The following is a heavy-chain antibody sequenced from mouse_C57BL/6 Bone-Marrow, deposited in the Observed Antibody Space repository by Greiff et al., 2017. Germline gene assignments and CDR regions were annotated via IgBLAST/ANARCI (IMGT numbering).Heavy chain of an antibody. Sequence: VQLQQSGAELVRPGASVKLSCTASGFNIKDDYMHWVKQRPEQGLEWIGWIDPENGDTEYASKFQGKATITADTSSNTAYLQLSSLTSEDTAVYYCTTRFITTVVAHFDYWGQGTTLTVSS. CDR3: TTRFITTVVAHFDY. J-gene: IGHJ2*01. V-gene: IGHV14-4*01. CDR1: GFNIKDDY. D-gene: IGHD1-1*01. CDR2: IDPENGDT.